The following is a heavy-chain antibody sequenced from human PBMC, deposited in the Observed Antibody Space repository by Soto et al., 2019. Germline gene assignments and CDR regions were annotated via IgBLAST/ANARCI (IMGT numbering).Heavy chain of an antibody. CDR1: GFTFSTYG. CDR2: IWNDGSTK. J-gene: IGHJ3*02. D-gene: IGHD3-9*01. V-gene: IGHV3-33*01. Sequence: GGSLRLSCAASGFTFSTYGMHWVRQAPGKGLEWVAVIWNDGSTKYYADSVKGRFTISRDDSKNTLYLQMNSLRAEDTAVYYCARVLRYFDWDYAFDIWGQGIMVTAS. CDR3: ARVLRYFDWDYAFDI.